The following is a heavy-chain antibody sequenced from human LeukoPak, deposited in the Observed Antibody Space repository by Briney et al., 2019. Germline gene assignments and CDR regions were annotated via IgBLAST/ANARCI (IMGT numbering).Heavy chain of an antibody. CDR2: INHIDGST. CDR1: GYTFTSYY. J-gene: IGHJ3*02. D-gene: IGHD3-10*01. CDR3: ASDSSGRITMVRGVMDDAFDI. Sequence: ASVKVSCKASGYTFTSYYMHWVRQAPGQGLEWMGIINHIDGSTSYAQKFRGRVTMTRDTSTSTIYMELSSLRSEDTAVYYCASDSSGRITMVRGVMDDAFDIWGQGTMVTVAS. V-gene: IGHV1-46*01.